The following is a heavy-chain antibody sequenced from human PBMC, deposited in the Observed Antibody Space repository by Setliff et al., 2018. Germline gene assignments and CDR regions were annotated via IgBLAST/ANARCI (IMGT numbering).Heavy chain of an antibody. V-gene: IGHV3-43D*04. CDR2: ISWDGTRT. CDR3: VKDTGNGGNTSLDY. J-gene: IGHJ4*02. Sequence: GGSLRLSCSTSGFTFDDYAMHWVRQAPGKGLEWVSLISWDGTRTNYVDSLKGRVTISRDNSKNSLFLQMNSLRVEDTALYYCVKDTGNGGNTSLDYWGQGTLVTVSS. D-gene: IGHD2-15*01. CDR1: GFTFDDYA.